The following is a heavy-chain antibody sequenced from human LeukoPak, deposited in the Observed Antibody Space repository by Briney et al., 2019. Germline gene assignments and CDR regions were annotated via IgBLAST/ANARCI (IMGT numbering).Heavy chain of an antibody. D-gene: IGHD4-17*01. CDR1: GGTLTSHT. Sequence: ASVKVSCKASGGTLTSHTFTWVRRAPGQGLEWMGGIIPILGSANYAKKFQGRATNSADESTGTVHMELRNLTPEDTAVYYCARGYDIGDYVPYNYWGQGTLVTVSS. CDR3: ARGYDIGDYVPYNY. V-gene: IGHV1-69*13. CDR2: IIPILGSA. J-gene: IGHJ4*02.